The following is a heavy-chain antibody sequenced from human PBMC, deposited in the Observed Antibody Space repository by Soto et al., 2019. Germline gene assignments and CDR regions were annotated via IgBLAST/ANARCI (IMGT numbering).Heavy chain of an antibody. CDR2: IYHSGVT. Sequence: SETLSLTCGVSDGSISSSNWWSWVHQPPGKGLEWIGEIYHSGVTNYNPSLESRVTMSVDKSKNHFSLKLRSVTVADTAVYYCARGWYCSSDSCFFGLDPWGQGILVTVSS. J-gene: IGHJ5*02. D-gene: IGHD2-2*01. CDR1: DGSISSSNW. CDR3: ARGWYCSSDSCFFGLDP. V-gene: IGHV4-4*02.